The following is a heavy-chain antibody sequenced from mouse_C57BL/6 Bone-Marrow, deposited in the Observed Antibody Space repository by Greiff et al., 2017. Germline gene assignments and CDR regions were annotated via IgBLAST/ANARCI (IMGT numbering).Heavy chain of an antibody. V-gene: IGHV5-4*01. Sequence: EVKLMESGGGLVKPGGSLQLSCAASGFTFSSYAMSWVRQTPDKRLEWVATISDGGSYTYYPDNVKGRFTISRDNAKNNLYLQMSHLKSEDTAMYYCARDRFYYYGSSFVDYWGKGTTLTVSP. D-gene: IGHD1-1*01. CDR2: ISDGGSYT. J-gene: IGHJ2*01. CDR1: GFTFSSYA. CDR3: ARDRFYYYGSSFVDY.